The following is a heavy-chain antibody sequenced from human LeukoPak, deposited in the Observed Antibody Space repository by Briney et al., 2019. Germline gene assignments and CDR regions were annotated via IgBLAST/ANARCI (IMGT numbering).Heavy chain of an antibody. V-gene: IGHV2-5*02. CDR3: ALLYSSSCSSDFDY. CDR1: GFALRTRGGG. J-gene: IGHJ4*02. Sequence: SGPTLVHPPPTLTLTCTFSGFALRTRGGGVGWIRQPPGKALEWLALIYWDDDKRYSPSLKSRLSITTDTSKNQVVLTMTNMDPVDTATYYCALLYSSSCSSDFDYWGQGTLVTVSS. CDR2: IYWDDDK. D-gene: IGHD6-13*01.